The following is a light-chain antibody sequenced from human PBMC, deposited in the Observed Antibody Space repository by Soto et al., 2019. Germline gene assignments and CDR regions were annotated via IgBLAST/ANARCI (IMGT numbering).Light chain of an antibody. Sequence: DLQMTQSPSSLSASVGDRVTITCQASQDSKNFLNWYQQKPGKAPKLLIYDASNLEAGVPSRFSGSGSGTDFSFTISSLQPEDIATYYCQQFDLLPTVGQGTNLEIK. V-gene: IGKV1-33*01. CDR2: DAS. CDR3: QQFDLLPT. CDR1: QDSKNF. J-gene: IGKJ2*01.